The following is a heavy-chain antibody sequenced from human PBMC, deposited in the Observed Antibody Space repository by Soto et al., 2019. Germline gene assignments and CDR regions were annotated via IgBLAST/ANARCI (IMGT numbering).Heavy chain of an antibody. Sequence: EVHLVESGGGLVKPGGSLRLSCAASGFTFSNYNMNWVRQPPGKGLEWVSSITSAGSYIYYAESLKGRVTISRDNAKNSLCLQMNSLRAEDTARYFCARGILGGVRIDYGMDVWGKGTTVTVSS. V-gene: IGHV3-21*01. CDR2: ITSAGSYI. CDR3: ARGILGGVRIDYGMDV. CDR1: GFTFSNYN. J-gene: IGHJ6*04. D-gene: IGHD2-8*02.